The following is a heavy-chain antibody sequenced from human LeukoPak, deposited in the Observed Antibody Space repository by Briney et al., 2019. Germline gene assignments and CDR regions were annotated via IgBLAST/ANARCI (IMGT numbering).Heavy chain of an antibody. CDR3: ARERYSVNDFDAFDI. D-gene: IGHD5/OR15-5a*01. V-gene: IGHV3-64*01. CDR1: GFTFRDDA. Sequence: PGGSLRLSCTASGFTFRDDAMHGVGQATGKGLEYDSGINSNGGMTYYATSVKGRFTISRDNSKNTVSLQMGSLRPEDMAVFYCARERYSVNDFDAFDIWGQGIMVAVSS. CDR2: INSNGGMT. J-gene: IGHJ3*02.